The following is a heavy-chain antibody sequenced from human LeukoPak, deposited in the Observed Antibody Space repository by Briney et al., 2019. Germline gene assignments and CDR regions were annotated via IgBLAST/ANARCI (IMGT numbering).Heavy chain of an antibody. CDR2: IYSGGST. J-gene: IGHJ6*03. V-gene: IGHV3-53*01. CDR3: AKARGYYYYYMDV. CDR1: GFTVSSNY. Sequence: GGSLRLSCAASGFTVSSNYMSWVRQAPGKGLEWVSVIYSGGSTYYADSVKGGFTISRDNSKNTLYLQMNSLRAEDTAVYYCAKARGYYYYYMDVWGKGTTVTVSS.